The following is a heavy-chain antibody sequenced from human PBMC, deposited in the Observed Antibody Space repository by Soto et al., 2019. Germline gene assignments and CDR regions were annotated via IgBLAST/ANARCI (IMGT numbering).Heavy chain of an antibody. D-gene: IGHD1-7*01. CDR1: GVSISSGGYS. Sequence: SETLSLTCAVSGVSISSGGYSWSWIRQPPGKGLEWIGYIYHSGSTYYNPSLKSRVTISVDRSKNQFSLKLSSVTAADTAVYYCARGTGTATELNFDYWGQGTLVTVSS. J-gene: IGHJ4*02. CDR3: ARGTGTATELNFDY. V-gene: IGHV4-30-2*01. CDR2: IYHSGST.